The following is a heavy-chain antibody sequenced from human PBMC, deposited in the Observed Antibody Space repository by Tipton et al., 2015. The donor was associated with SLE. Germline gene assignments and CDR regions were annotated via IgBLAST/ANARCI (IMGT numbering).Heavy chain of an antibody. J-gene: IGHJ4*02. V-gene: IGHV4-59*01. Sequence: TLSLTCTVSGGSISSYYWSWIRQPPGKGLEWIGYIYYSGSTNYNPSLKSRVTISVDTSKNQFSLKLSSVTAADTAVYYCARGGNVSGSYYYWGQGTLVTVSS. CDR3: ARGGNVSGSYYY. CDR1: GGSISSYY. CDR2: IYYSGST. D-gene: IGHD3-16*01.